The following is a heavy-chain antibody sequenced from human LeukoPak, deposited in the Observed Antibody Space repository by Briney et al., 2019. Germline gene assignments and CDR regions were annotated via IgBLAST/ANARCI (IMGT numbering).Heavy chain of an antibody. CDR3: ARVTAGYYDSSGYYYVRSYWFDP. CDR2: INHSEST. D-gene: IGHD3-22*01. CDR1: GGSFSGYY. Sequence: SETLSLTCAVYGGSFSGYYWSWIRQPPGKGLEWIGEINHSESTNYNPSLKSRVTISVDTSKNQFSLKLSSVTAADTAVYYCARVTAGYYDSSGYYYVRSYWFDPWGQGTLVTVSS. V-gene: IGHV4-34*01. J-gene: IGHJ5*02.